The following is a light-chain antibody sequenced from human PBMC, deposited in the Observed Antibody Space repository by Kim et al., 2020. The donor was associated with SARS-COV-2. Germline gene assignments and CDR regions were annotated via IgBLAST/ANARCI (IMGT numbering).Light chain of an antibody. CDR2: RNSDGSH. CDR3: QAWGPGIKV. V-gene: IGLV4-69*01. Sequence: ASVHPTCSLGRGHSRYALAWHQQQPEKGPRYLMKRNSDGSHSKGAGIPDRFSASSSGAERYLTITRRQSEDEADYYCQAWGPGIKVFGGGTKLTVL. J-gene: IGLJ3*02. CDR1: RGHSRYA.